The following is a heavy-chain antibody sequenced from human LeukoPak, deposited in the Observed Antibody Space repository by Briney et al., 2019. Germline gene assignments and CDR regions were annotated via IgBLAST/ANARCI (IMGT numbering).Heavy chain of an antibody. D-gene: IGHD3-3*01. J-gene: IGHJ4*02. V-gene: IGHV4-39*01. Sequence: TSETLSLTCSVSGGSISTSSYYWTWIRQSPGRGLEWIGNTYYSGSTLYNPSLKSRVTISVDTSKNQFSLRLTSVTAADTAVYYCARPRGDLWSGYHYWGQGVLVTVSP. CDR1: GGSISTSSYY. CDR3: ARPRGDLWSGYHY. CDR2: TYYSGST.